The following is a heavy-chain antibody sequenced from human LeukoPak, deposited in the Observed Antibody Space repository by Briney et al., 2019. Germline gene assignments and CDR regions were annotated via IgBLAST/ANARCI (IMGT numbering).Heavy chain of an antibody. CDR1: GYSISSGYY. CDR2: IYHSGST. J-gene: IGHJ6*04. D-gene: IGHD4-17*01. Sequence: PSETLSLTCAVSGYSISSGYYWGWIRQPPGKGLEWIGSIYHSGSTYYNPSLKSRVTISVDPSKNQFSLKLSSVTAADTAVYYCASQYTVPGYGMDVWGKGTTVTVSS. V-gene: IGHV4-38-2*01. CDR3: ASQYTVPGYGMDV.